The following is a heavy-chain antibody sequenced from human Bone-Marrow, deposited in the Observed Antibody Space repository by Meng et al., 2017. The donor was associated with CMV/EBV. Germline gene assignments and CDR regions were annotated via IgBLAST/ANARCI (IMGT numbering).Heavy chain of an antibody. CDR3: ARDRVWAFDY. D-gene: IGHD7-27*01. Sequence: GESLKISCVASGFTFSHYAMNWVRQAPGKGLEWISYINTASSSIDYADSVRGRFTIYRDNARNSLYLELNSLTAEDTAVYSCARDRVWAFDYWGQGTLVAASS. J-gene: IGHJ4*02. CDR1: GFTFSHYA. CDR2: INTASSSI. V-gene: IGHV3-48*04.